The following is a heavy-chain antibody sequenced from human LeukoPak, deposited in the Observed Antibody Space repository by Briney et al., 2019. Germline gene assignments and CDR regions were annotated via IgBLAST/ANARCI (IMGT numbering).Heavy chain of an antibody. CDR1: GLTVSSNY. V-gene: IGHV3-66*01. CDR3: ARRPDYGGTPTFDY. D-gene: IGHD4-23*01. CDR2: IYSDGST. Sequence: GGSLRLSCAASGLTVSSNYMIWVRQAPGKGLEWVSVIYSDGSTYYADSVKGRFTISRDNSKNTLYLQMNSLRVEDTAVYYCARRPDYGGTPTFDYWGRGTLVTVSS. J-gene: IGHJ4*02.